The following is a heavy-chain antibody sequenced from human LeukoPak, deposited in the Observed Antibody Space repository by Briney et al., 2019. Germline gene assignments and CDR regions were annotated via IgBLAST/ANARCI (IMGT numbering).Heavy chain of an antibody. Sequence: GGSLRLSCAASGFTLSSYGMHWVRQAPGKGLEWVAFIRYDGSNKYYADSVKGRFTISRDNSKNTLYLQMNSLRAEDTAVYYCAKGSQPLRYFDWPYDYWGQGTLVTVSS. D-gene: IGHD3-9*01. V-gene: IGHV3-30*02. CDR1: GFTLSSYG. J-gene: IGHJ4*02. CDR2: IRYDGSNK. CDR3: AKGSQPLRYFDWPYDY.